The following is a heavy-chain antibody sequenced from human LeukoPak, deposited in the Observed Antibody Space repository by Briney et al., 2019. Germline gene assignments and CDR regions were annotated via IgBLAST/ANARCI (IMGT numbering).Heavy chain of an antibody. J-gene: IGHJ6*03. D-gene: IGHD1/OR15-1a*01. CDR2: IYYSGST. CDR3: ARRNSNSCYYYFLDV. Sequence: SETLSLTCTVSGGSISSSSYYWGWIRQPPGKGLERIGSIYYSGSTYYNPSLKSRLTISVDTSKNQFSLQLTSVTAADTAVYYCARRNSNSCYYYFLDVWGKGTTVTVSS. CDR1: GGSISSSSYY. V-gene: IGHV4-39*07.